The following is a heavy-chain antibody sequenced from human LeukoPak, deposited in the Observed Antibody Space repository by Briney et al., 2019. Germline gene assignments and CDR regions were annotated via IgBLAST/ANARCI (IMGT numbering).Heavy chain of an antibody. J-gene: IGHJ4*02. CDR2: INSDGSVT. Sequence: TGGSLRLSCAASGFTFSTYWMHWVRQAPGKGLVWVSRINSDGSVTTYPDSVKGRFTISRDNAINTLYLQMNSLRAEDTAVYYCARDRVGSFDYWGQGTLVTVSS. CDR3: ARDRVGSFDY. V-gene: IGHV3-74*01. D-gene: IGHD3-10*01. CDR1: GFTFSTYW.